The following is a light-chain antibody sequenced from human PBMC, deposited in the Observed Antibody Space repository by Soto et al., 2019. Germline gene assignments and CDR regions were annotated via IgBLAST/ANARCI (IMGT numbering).Light chain of an antibody. V-gene: IGKV3-20*01. Sequence: EIMLTQSPGTLSLSQGEATTLSCSSSQSISSNFLAWYQQKRGQAPRLLIHGASNRATGIPDRFSGSGSGTDFTLTITRLEPEDFAVYYCQQYGGSPRAFGQGTKVDIK. CDR1: QSISSNF. CDR2: GAS. J-gene: IGKJ1*01. CDR3: QQYGGSPRA.